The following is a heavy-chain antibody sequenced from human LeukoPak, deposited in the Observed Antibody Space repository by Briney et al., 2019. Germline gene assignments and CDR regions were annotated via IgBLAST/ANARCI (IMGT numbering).Heavy chain of an antibody. D-gene: IGHD2-21*01. CDR3: ARVVDDFNYFDY. J-gene: IGHJ4*02. Sequence: ASVKVSCKASGYTFTSYYMHWVRQAPGQGLEWMGWISAYNGNTNYAQKLQGRVTMTTDTSTSTAYMELRSLRSDDTAVYYCARVVDDFNYFDYWGQGTLVTVSS. V-gene: IGHV1-18*04. CDR1: GYTFTSYY. CDR2: ISAYNGNT.